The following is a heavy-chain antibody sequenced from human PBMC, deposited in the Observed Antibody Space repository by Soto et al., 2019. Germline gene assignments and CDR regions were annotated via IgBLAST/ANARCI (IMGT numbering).Heavy chain of an antibody. V-gene: IGHV3-23*01. CDR3: AKDRGIIVKADDSCDV. Sequence: PWGSRRLSCASSGFTLSMSAVNWVRQAPGKGLEWVSYISGSGDMTYYADSVKGRFTISRDRSKNTVSLQMDSLRAEDTAVYYCAKDRGIIVKADDSCDVWGKGKKVIVSS. J-gene: IGHJ3*01. CDR2: ISGSGDMT. CDR1: GFTLSMSA. D-gene: IGHD3-16*02.